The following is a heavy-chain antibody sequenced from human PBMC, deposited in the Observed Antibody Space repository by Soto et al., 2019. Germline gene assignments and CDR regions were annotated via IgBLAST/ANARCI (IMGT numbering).Heavy chain of an antibody. CDR2: IKQDESDK. Sequence: GGSLRLSCAVSGFRFRDYWMSRVRQAPGKGLEWVANIKQDESDKYYVDSVKGRSTISRDNAKNALYLQMNSLRVEDTAVYYCAAYCYTMTCTHFHGYSWGQGTQVTVSS. J-gene: IGHJ5*02. CDR1: GFRFRDYW. CDR3: AAYCYTMTCTHFHGYS. V-gene: IGHV3-7*03. D-gene: IGHD3-16*02.